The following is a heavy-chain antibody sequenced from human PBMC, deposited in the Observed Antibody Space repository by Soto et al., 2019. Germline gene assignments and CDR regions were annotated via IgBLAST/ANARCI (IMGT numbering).Heavy chain of an antibody. D-gene: IGHD1-26*01. V-gene: IGHV3-30*03. CDR1: GFTFSSYG. J-gene: IGHJ3*02. Sequence: PGGSLRLSCAASGFTFSSYGMHWVRQAPGKGLEWVAVISYDGSNKYYADSVKGRFTISRDNSKNTLYLQMNSLRAEDTAVYYCAQIQRRSGSYWGAFDIWGQGTMVTVSS. CDR2: ISYDGSNK. CDR3: AQIQRRSGSYWGAFDI.